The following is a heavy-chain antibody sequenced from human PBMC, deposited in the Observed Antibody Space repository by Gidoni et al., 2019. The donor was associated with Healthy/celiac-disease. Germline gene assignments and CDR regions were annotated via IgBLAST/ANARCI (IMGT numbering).Heavy chain of an antibody. CDR1: GGSISSGRYY. CDR3: ARDQGPITIFGVVTISSNAFDI. Sequence: QVQLQESGPGLVKPSQTLSLTCTVSGGSISSGRYYWSWIRQPAGKGLEWIGRIYTSGSTNYNPPLKSRVTISVDTSKNQFSLKLSSVTAADTAVYYCARDQGPITIFGVVTISSNAFDIWGQGTMVTVSS. J-gene: IGHJ3*02. CDR2: IYTSGST. V-gene: IGHV4-61*02. D-gene: IGHD3-3*01.